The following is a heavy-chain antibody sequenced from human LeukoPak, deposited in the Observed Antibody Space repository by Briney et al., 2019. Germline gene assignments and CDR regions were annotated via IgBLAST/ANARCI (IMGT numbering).Heavy chain of an antibody. CDR2: INNDGTST. Sequence: PGGSLRLSCATSGFTFSNYWMHWVRQAPGKGLVWVSHINNDGTSTSYADSVKGRFTISRDNAKNSLYLQMNSLRAEDTAVYYCAREDTAMATDYWGQGTLVTVSS. D-gene: IGHD5-18*01. CDR1: GFTFSNYW. J-gene: IGHJ4*02. CDR3: AREDTAMATDY. V-gene: IGHV3-74*01.